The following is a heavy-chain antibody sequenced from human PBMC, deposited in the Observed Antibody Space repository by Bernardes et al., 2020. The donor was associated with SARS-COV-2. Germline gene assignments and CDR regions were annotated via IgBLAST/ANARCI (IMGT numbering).Heavy chain of an antibody. CDR3: VRDSEESINWSFDY. J-gene: IGHJ4*02. D-gene: IGHD1-1*01. V-gene: IGHV3-23*03. Sequence: GGSLRLSCAASGFTVSSDYMSWVRQAPGKGLEWVSVICSAGITYYGGTTHYADSVRGRFTISRDDSKNTLYLQMNSLRAEDTAVYYCVRDSEESINWSFDYWGQGTLVTVSS. CDR1: GFTVSSDY. CDR2: ICSAGITYYGGTT.